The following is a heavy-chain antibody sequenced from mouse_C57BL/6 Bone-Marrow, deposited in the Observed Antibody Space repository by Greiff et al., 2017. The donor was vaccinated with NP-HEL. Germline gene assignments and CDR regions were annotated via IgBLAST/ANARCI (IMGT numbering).Heavy chain of an antibody. CDR3: AREDYDGAFAY. CDR2: INPYNGGT. D-gene: IGHD2-4*01. Sequence: EVQLQQSGPELVKPGASVKIPCKASGYTFTDYNMDWVKQSPGKSLEWIGDINPYNGGTIYNQKFKGKATLTVDKSSSTAYMELRSLTSEDTAVYYCAREDYDGAFAYWGQGTLVTVSA. J-gene: IGHJ3*01. V-gene: IGHV1-18*01. CDR1: GYTFTDYN.